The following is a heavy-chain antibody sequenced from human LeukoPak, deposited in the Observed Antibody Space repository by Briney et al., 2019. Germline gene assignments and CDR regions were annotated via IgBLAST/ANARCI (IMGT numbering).Heavy chain of an antibody. V-gene: IGHV3-23*01. J-gene: IGHJ4*02. CDR2: ISDSGGRT. Sequence: PGGSLRLSCAASGFTFSTYAMTWVRQAPGKGLEWVSSISDSGGRTFYADSVKGRFTISRDNSKNTLFLQMNSLRAEDTAVYYCAKLGASGSYLYYFDFWGQGTLVTVSS. CDR3: AKLGASGSYLYYFDF. D-gene: IGHD1-26*01. CDR1: GFTFSTYA.